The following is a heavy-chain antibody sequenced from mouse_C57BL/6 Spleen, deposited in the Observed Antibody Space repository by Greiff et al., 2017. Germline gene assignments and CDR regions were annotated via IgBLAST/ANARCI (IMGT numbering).Heavy chain of an antibody. V-gene: IGHV14-4*01. J-gene: IGHJ2*01. D-gene: IGHD2-12*01. CDR3: TSKSYDEYYLDY. Sequence: EVKLVESGAELVRPGASVKLSCTASGFNIKDAYMPWVKQRPEQGLAWIGWIDPENGDTEYASKFQGKATITADTSSNTAYRQLTSLTSEDTAVYYCTSKSYDEYYLDYWGQGTTLTVSS. CDR1: GFNIKDAY. CDR2: IDPENGDT.